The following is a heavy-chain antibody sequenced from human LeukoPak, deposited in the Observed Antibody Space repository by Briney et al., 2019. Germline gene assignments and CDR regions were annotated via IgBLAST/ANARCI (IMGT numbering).Heavy chain of an antibody. J-gene: IGHJ3*02. CDR3: ARDIVVVVAATYQPNAFDI. V-gene: IGHV3-23*01. CDR2: ISGSGGST. CDR1: GFTFSSYA. Sequence: PGGSLRLSCAASGFTFSSYAMSWVRQAPGKGLEWVSAISGSGGSTYYADSVKGRFTISRDNSKNTLYLQMNSLRAEDTAVYYCARDIVVVVAATYQPNAFDIWGQGTMVTVSS. D-gene: IGHD2-15*01.